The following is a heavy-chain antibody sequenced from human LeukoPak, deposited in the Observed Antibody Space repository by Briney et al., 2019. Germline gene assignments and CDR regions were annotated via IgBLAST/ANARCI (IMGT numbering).Heavy chain of an antibody. CDR2: INPNNGAT. Sequence: GSVKVSCKASVYTFIGYYIHGVRQAPGQELEWMGWINPNNGATNYAQKFQGRITMIRDTCITTAYMELSSLRSDDTAIYYCARDVVVVVGASRSNFYFYMDVWGKGTTVTVSS. J-gene: IGHJ6*03. CDR3: ARDVVVVVGASRSNFYFYMDV. D-gene: IGHD2-15*01. V-gene: IGHV1-2*02. CDR1: VYTFIGYY.